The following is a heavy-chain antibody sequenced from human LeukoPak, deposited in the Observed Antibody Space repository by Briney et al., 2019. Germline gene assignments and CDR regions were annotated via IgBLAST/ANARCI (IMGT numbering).Heavy chain of an antibody. CDR2: FGTAGDT. D-gene: IGHD6-13*01. V-gene: IGHV3-13*01. CDR3: AKDLREQQLVPDYFDY. J-gene: IGHJ4*02. Sequence: PGGSLRLSCAASGLTFISYDMHWLRQATGKGLEGVSAFGTAGDTYYPGSVKGRFTISRDNSKNTLYLQMNSLRAEDTAVYYCAKDLREQQLVPDYFDYWGQGTLVTVSS. CDR1: GLTFISYD.